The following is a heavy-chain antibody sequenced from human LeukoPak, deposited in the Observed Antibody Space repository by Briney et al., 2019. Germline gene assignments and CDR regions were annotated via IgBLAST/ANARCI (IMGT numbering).Heavy chain of an antibody. Sequence: EASVKVSCKASGYTFTSYDINWVRQATGQGLEWMGWMNPNSGNTGYAQKFQGRVTMTRNTSISTAYVELRSLRSDDTAVYYCARGIAAAVVDYWGQGTLVTVSS. CDR2: MNPNSGNT. CDR1: GYTFTSYD. J-gene: IGHJ4*02. D-gene: IGHD6-13*01. V-gene: IGHV1-8*01. CDR3: ARGIAAAVVDY.